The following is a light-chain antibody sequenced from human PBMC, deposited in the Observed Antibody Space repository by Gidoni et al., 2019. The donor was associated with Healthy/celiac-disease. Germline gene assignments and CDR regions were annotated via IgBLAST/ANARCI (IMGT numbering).Light chain of an antibody. Sequence: DIVITQSPDSLAVSLGERATINCKSSQIVLYSSNNKNYVAWYQQKPGQPPKLIIYWASTRESGVTDRFSGSGSGTDFTLTISRLQAEDVAVYYCQKYYSTLMYTFGQGTKLRSN. V-gene: IGKV4-1*01. CDR3: QKYYSTLMYT. CDR2: WAS. CDR1: QIVLYSSNNKNY. J-gene: IGKJ2*01.